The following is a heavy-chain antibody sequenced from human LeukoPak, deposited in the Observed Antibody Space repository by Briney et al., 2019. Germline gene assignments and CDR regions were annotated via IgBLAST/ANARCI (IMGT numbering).Heavy chain of an antibody. Sequence: PGGSLRLSCATSGFTFSSHALSWVRQTPGRELEWVSSISVSGSTTYYADSVKGRFTISRDNSRNMLNLQMDSLRAEDTAVYYCTIDLLHKVWFDQWGQGTLVTVSS. V-gene: IGHV3-23*01. J-gene: IGHJ5*02. CDR1: GFTFSSHA. CDR2: ISVSGSTT. CDR3: TIDLLHKVWFDQ.